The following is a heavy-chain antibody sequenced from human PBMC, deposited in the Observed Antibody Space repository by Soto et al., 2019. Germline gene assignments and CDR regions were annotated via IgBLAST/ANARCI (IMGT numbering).Heavy chain of an antibody. Sequence: QVQLQESGPGLVKHSQTLSLTCTVSGDSISSGGYYWSWIRQHPGKGLEWIGYIYYSGSTFYNPSLKSRVIISVDTSKNQFSLKLNSVTAADTAFYYCARGRGTVTDNWGQGTLVTVSS. CDR1: GDSISSGGYY. J-gene: IGHJ4*02. CDR3: ARGRGTVTDN. CDR2: IYYSGST. V-gene: IGHV4-31*03. D-gene: IGHD4-17*01.